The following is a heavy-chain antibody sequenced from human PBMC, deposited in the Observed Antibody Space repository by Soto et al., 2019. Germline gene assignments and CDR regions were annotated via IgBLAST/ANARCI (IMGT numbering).Heavy chain of an antibody. V-gene: IGHV3-33*01. Sequence: PVGSLRLSCAASGFTFSSYGMHWVRQAPGKGLEWVAVIWYDGSNKYYADSVKGRFTISRDNSKNTLYLQVNSLRAEDTAVYYCARDRYYDSSGYPTRIWGQGTLVTVSS. D-gene: IGHD3-22*01. J-gene: IGHJ4*02. CDR3: ARDRYYDSSGYPTRI. CDR2: IWYDGSNK. CDR1: GFTFSSYG.